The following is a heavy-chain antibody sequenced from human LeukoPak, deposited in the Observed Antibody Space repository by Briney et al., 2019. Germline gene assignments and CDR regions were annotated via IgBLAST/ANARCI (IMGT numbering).Heavy chain of an antibody. CDR3: AREERYCSSTSCRDAFDI. Sequence: ASVKVSCKASGGTFSSYAISWVRQAPGQGLEWMGGIIPIFGTANYAQKFQGRVTITTDESTSTAYMELSSLRSEDTAVYYCAREERYCSSTSCRDAFDIWGQGTMVTVSS. J-gene: IGHJ3*02. CDR1: GGTFSSYA. V-gene: IGHV1-69*05. D-gene: IGHD2-2*01. CDR2: IIPIFGTA.